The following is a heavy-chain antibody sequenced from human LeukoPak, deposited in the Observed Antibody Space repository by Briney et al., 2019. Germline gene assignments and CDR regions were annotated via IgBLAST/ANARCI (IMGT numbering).Heavy chain of an antibody. CDR1: GFTFSNHA. CDR2: ISGSGGST. V-gene: IGHV3-23*01. CDR3: AKGEDSSGWYPSYFDY. J-gene: IGHJ4*02. Sequence: PGGSLRLSCAASGFTFSNHAMSWVRQAPGKGLEWVSPISGSGGSTYYADSVKGRFTISRDNSKNTLYLQINSLRAEDTALYYCAKGEDSSGWYPSYFDYWGQGTLVTVSS. D-gene: IGHD6-19*01.